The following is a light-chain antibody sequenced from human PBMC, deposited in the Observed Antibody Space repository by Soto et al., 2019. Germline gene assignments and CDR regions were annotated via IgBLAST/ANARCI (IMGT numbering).Light chain of an antibody. J-gene: IGLJ2*01. CDR2: EVS. CDR1: SSDIGGYNY. Sequence: QSALTQPASVSGSPGQSITISCTGTSSDIGGYNYVSWYQHHPGKAPKLMIYEVSNRPSGVSDRFSGSKSGNTASLTISGLQAEDEAGYYCSSYTTRNTLDFGGGTKLTVL. CDR3: SSYTTRNTLD. V-gene: IGLV2-14*01.